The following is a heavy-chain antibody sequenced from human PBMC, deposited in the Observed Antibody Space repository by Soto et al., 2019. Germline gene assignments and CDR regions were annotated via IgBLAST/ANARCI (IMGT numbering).Heavy chain of an antibody. CDR1: GGSISSSSYY. CDR2: IYYSGST. D-gene: IGHD2-2*01. CDR3: ASSDCSSTSCYVGYYYMDV. J-gene: IGHJ6*03. Sequence: QLQLQESGPGLVKPSETLSLTCTVSGGSISSSSYYWGWIRQPPGKGLEWIGSIYYSGSTYYNPSLKSRVTISVATSKNQFTLKLSSVTAADTAVYYCASSDCSSTSCYVGYYYMDVWGKGTTVTVSS. V-gene: IGHV4-39*01.